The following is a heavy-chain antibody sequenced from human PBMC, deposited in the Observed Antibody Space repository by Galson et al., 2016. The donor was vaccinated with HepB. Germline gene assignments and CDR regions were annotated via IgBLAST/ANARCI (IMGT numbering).Heavy chain of an antibody. Sequence: ETLSLTCAVSGGSFSGYNWTWIRQPPGKGLEWIGEINHSGSTNYNPSLQSRVTISVDTSKNQFSLRLSSVTAADTAVYYCARAAALRFFLKYGMDVWGQGTTVTVSS. D-gene: IGHD3-3*01. J-gene: IGHJ6*02. CDR2: INHSGST. CDR3: ARAAALRFFLKYGMDV. CDR1: GGSFSGYN. V-gene: IGHV4-34*01.